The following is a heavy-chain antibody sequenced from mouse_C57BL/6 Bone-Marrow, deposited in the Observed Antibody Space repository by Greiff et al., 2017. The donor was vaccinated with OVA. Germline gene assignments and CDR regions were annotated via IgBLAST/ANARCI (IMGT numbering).Heavy chain of an antibody. Sequence: EVKLMESGGGLVKPGGSLKLSCAASGFTFSSYTMSWVRQTPEKRLEWVATISGGGGNTYYPDSVKGRFTISRDNAKNTLYLQMSSLRSEDTALYYCARLYYYGSSPYYFDYWGQGTTLTVSS. V-gene: IGHV5-9*01. CDR1: GFTFSSYT. D-gene: IGHD1-1*01. CDR2: ISGGGGNT. J-gene: IGHJ2*01. CDR3: ARLYYYGSSPYYFDY.